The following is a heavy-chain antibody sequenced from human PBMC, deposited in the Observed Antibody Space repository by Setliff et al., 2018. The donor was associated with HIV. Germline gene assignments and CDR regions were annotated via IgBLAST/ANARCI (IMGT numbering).Heavy chain of an antibody. CDR3: VRDLVYYYDNSGSFYVAEYFQH. D-gene: IGHD3-22*01. CDR1: GFSLSTYS. J-gene: IGHJ1*01. CDR2: ISSDSRTT. V-gene: IGHV3-48*01. Sequence: GGSLRLSCIASGFSLSTYSMNWVRQAPGKGLEWISYISSDSRTTYYADSVKGRFTISRDDAKTSLYPQMNSLRAEDTAVYYCVRDLVYYYDNSGSFYVAEYFQHWGQGTLVTVSS.